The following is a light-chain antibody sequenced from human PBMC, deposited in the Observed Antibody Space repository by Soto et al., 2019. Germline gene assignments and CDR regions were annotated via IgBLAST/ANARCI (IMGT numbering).Light chain of an antibody. V-gene: IGLV1-40*01. CDR3: QSFDSSLSGPV. CDR1: SSNIGVGYD. J-gene: IGLJ2*01. Sequence: QPVLTQPPSVSGAPGQRVTISCTGSSSNIGVGYDVHWYKKLPGTAPRLIIYGNTNRPSGVPDRFSGSKSGASASLAITGLQGDDEADYYCQSFDSSLSGPVFGGGTKLTVL. CDR2: GNT.